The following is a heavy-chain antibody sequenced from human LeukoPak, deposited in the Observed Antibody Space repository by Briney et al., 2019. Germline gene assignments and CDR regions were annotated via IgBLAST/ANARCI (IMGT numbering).Heavy chain of an antibody. CDR1: GGSISSYY. CDR2: ISYRGST. V-gene: IGHV4-59*01. Sequence: PSETLSLTCTVSGGSISSYYWSWIRQPPGKGLEWIGYISYRGSTNYNPSLKSRVTISVDTSKTQFSLKLSSVTAADTAVYYCARGTYNLEYWGQGTLVTVSS. CDR3: ARGTYNLEY. J-gene: IGHJ4*02. D-gene: IGHD4-11*01.